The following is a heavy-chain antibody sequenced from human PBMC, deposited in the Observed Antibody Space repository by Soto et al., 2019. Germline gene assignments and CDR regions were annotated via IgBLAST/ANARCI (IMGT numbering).Heavy chain of an antibody. D-gene: IGHD3-22*01. V-gene: IGHV4-59*01. CDR3: ASRYYDSSGPFDY. CDR2: IYYSGST. Sequence: SETLSLTCTVSGGSISSYYWSWIRQPPGKGLEWIGYIYYSGSTNYNPSLKSRVTISVDTSKNQFSLKLSSVTAADTAVYYRASRYYDSSGPFDYWGQGTLVTVSS. J-gene: IGHJ4*02. CDR1: GGSISSYY.